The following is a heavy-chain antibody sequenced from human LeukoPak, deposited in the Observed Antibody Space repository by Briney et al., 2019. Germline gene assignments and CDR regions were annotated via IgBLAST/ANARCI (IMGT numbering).Heavy chain of an antibody. CDR2: IYYSGST. CDR1: GGSISSHY. CDR3: ARVELVATIWGGYYFDY. D-gene: IGHD5-12*01. Sequence: SETLSLTCTVSGGSISSHYWSWIRQPPGKGLEWIGYIYYSGSTNYNPSLKNRVTISVDTSKNQFSLKLSSVTAADTAVYYCARVELVATIWGGYYFDYWGQGTLVTVSS. V-gene: IGHV4-59*11. J-gene: IGHJ4*02.